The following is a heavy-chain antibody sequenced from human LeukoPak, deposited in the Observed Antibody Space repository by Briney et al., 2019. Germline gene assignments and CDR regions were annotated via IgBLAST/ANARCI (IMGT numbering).Heavy chain of an antibody. CDR3: AREGPFGILTGYKDYYYGMDV. J-gene: IGHJ6*02. V-gene: IGHV3-30*04. CDR2: ISYDGSNK. CDR1: GFTFSSYA. Sequence: GGSLGLSCAASGFTFSSYAMHWVRQAPGKGLEWVAVISYDGSNKYYADSVKGRFTISRDNSKNTLYLQMDSLRAEDTAVYYCAREGPFGILTGYKDYYYGMDVWGQGTTVTVSS. D-gene: IGHD3-9*01.